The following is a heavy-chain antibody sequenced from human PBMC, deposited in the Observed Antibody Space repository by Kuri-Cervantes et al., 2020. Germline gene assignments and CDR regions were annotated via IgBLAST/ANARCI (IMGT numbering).Heavy chain of an antibody. V-gene: IGHV1-8*02. CDR2: MNPNSGNT. D-gene: IGHD6-13*01. Sequence: ASVKVSCKASGYTFASYAMNWVRQAPGQGLEWMGWMNPNSGNTDYAQKFQGRVTMTGEGGISTAYMELSRLRSDDTAVYYCASVRYSSSWYDYWGQGTLVTVSS. CDR1: GYTFASYA. J-gene: IGHJ4*02. CDR3: ASVRYSSSWYDY.